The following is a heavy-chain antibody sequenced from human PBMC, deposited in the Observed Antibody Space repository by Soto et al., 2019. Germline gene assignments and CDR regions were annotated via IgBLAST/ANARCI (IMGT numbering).Heavy chain of an antibody. Sequence: PGGSRSLSCASSGFTFSSYGMHLVRQAPGKGLEWVAVISYDGSNKYYADSVKGRFTISRDNSKNTLYLQMNSLRAEDTAVYYCAKDHRMKNFDYWGQGTLVTVSS. V-gene: IGHV3-30*18. CDR2: ISYDGSNK. D-gene: IGHD2-8*01. J-gene: IGHJ4*02. CDR3: AKDHRMKNFDY. CDR1: GFTFSSYG.